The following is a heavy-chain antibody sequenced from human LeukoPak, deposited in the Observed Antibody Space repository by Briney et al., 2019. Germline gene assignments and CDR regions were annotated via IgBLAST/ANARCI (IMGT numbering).Heavy chain of an antibody. V-gene: IGHV3-64*01. D-gene: IGHD6-13*01. CDR3: ARDRNGYSSSRYGFGFDP. J-gene: IGHJ5*02. Sequence: PGGSLRLSCAASGFTFSSYSMHWVRQPPGKGLEYVSAISSNGGSTYYANSVKGRFTISRDNSKNTLYLQMGSLRAEDMAVYYCARDRNGYSSSRYGFGFDPWGQGTLVTVSS. CDR2: ISSNGGST. CDR1: GFTFSSYS.